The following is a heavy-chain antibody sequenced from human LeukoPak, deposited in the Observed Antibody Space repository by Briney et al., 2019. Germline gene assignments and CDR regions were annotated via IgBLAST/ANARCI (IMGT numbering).Heavy chain of an antibody. CDR3: ARGGRPYYYDSSGYYRPTKYFDY. CDR2: INHSGST. CDR1: GGSFSGYY. Sequence: PSETLSLTCAVYGGSFSGYYWSWIRQPPGKGLEWIGEINHSGSTNYNPSLKSRVTISVDTSKNQFSLKLSSVTAADTAVYYCARGGRPYYYDSSGYYRPTKYFDYWGQGTLVTVSS. J-gene: IGHJ4*02. D-gene: IGHD3-22*01. V-gene: IGHV4-34*01.